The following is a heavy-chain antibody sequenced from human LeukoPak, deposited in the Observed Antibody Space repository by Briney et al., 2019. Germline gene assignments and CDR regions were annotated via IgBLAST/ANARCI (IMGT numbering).Heavy chain of an antibody. J-gene: IGHJ6*04. CDR1: GFTFSNAW. CDR3: TTGLVATIGYYYYGMDV. Sequence: GGSLRLSCAASGFTFSNAWMSWVRQAPGKGLEWVGRIKSKTDGGTTDYAAPVKGRFTISRDDSKNTLYLQMNSLKTEDTAVYYCTTGLVATIGYYYYGMDVWGKGTTVTVSS. V-gene: IGHV3-15*01. D-gene: IGHD5-12*01. CDR2: IKSKTDGGTT.